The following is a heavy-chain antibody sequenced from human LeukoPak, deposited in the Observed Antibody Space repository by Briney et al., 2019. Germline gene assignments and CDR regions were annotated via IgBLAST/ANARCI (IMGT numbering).Heavy chain of an antibody. CDR1: GFTLKNYW. Sequence: PGESLRLSCETSGFTLKNYWMSWLRRAPGKGLEWVSCSKYDGSTAMYAESVKGRFTISRDNARGTLYLQMNSLRVDDTAVYYCANSDWYDPCGRGILVTVSS. CDR3: ANSDWYDP. CDR2: SKYDGSTA. J-gene: IGHJ5*02. V-gene: IGHV3-74*03.